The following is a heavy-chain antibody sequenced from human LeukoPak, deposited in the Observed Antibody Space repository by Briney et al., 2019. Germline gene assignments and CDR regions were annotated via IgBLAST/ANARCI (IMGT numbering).Heavy chain of an antibody. J-gene: IGHJ6*03. CDR3: AKDWRDGYNSKYYYYYMDV. CDR1: GFTFSSYG. Sequence: PGGSLRLSCAAFGFTFSSYGMHWVRQAPGKGLEWVAVISYDGSNKYYADSVKGRFTISRDNSKNTLYLQMNSLRAEDTAVYYCAKDWRDGYNSKYYYYYMDVWGKGTTVTVSS. V-gene: IGHV3-30*18. D-gene: IGHD5-24*01. CDR2: ISYDGSNK.